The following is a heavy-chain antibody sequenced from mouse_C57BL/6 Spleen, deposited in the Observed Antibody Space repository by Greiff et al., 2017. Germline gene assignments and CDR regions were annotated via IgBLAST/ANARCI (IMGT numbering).Heavy chain of an antibody. D-gene: IGHD1-1*01. Sequence: EVMLVESGGGLVKPGGSLKLSCAASGFTFSSYTMSWVRQTPEKRLEWVATISGGGGNTYYPDSVKGRFTISRDNAKNTLYLQMSSLRSEDTALYYCARREKTVVDRYWYFDVWGTGTTVTVSS. V-gene: IGHV5-9*01. CDR2: ISGGGGNT. CDR1: GFTFSSYT. J-gene: IGHJ1*03. CDR3: ARREKTVVDRYWYFDV.